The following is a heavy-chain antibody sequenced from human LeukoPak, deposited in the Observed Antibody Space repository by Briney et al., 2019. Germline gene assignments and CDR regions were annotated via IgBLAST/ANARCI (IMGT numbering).Heavy chain of an antibody. CDR2: IYYSGST. CDR3: ARDQGGDYYDSSGIDYYYYMDV. Sequence: SETLSLTCTVSGYSISSGYYWGWIRQPPGKGLEWIGYIYYSGSTNYNPSLKSRVTISVDTSKNQFSLKLSSVTAADTAVYYCARDQGGDYYDSSGIDYYYYMDVWGKGTTVTISS. V-gene: IGHV4-61*01. D-gene: IGHD3-22*01. J-gene: IGHJ6*03. CDR1: GYSISSGYY.